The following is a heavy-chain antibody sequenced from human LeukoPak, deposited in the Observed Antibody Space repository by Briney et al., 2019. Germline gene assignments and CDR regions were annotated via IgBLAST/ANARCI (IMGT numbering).Heavy chain of an antibody. Sequence: GESLRLSCAASGFTFSSYAMSWVRQAPGKGLEWVSGISTSGGSSSYADSVKGRFTISRDNPRNTLYMQMNSLRAEDTALYYCAIMHPYYDGSGYWVQWGQGALVTVSS. CDR3: AIMHPYYDGSGYWVQ. J-gene: IGHJ4*02. CDR1: GFTFSSYA. CDR2: ISTSGGSS. D-gene: IGHD3-22*01. V-gene: IGHV3-23*01.